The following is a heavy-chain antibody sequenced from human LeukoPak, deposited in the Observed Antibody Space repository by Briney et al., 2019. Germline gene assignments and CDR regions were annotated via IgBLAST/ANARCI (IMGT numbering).Heavy chain of an antibody. CDR1: GFTLSRYE. D-gene: IGHD2-2*01. V-gene: IGHV3-48*03. J-gene: IGHJ6*04. CDR3: AREGADKCSSTSCYPGGYYYYGMDV. Sequence: GGSLRLSCAASGFTLSRYEMNWGRPAPGEGVGRGSYICSSGSTIYYADSVKGRLPISRDNAKNSLYMQMNSLRAEETAVYYCAREGADKCSSTSCYPGGYYYYGMDVWGKGTTVTVSS. CDR2: ICSSGSTI.